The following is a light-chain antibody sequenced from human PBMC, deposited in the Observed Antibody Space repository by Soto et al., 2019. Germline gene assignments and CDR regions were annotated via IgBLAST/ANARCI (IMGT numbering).Light chain of an antibody. J-gene: IGKJ1*01. V-gene: IGKV3-15*01. Sequence: EIVMTQSPATLSVSPGERATLSCRASQSVSSNLAWYQQKPGQAPRLLIYDASTRATGIPARFSGSGSGTEFTLTISSLQSEDFAVYYCQQYNNWPGGTFGQGTKVDIK. CDR1: QSVSSN. CDR2: DAS. CDR3: QQYNNWPGGT.